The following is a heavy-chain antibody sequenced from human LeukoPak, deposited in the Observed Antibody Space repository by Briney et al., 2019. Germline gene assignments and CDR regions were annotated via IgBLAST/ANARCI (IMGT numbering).Heavy chain of an antibody. V-gene: IGHV3-30-3*01. CDR1: GFTFSSYA. D-gene: IGHD6-13*01. Sequence: GGSLRLSCAASGFTFSSYAMHWVRQAPGKGLEWVAVISYDGSNKYYADSVKGRFTISRDNPKNTLYLQMNSLRAEDTAVYYCARMYSSSWYRNYYYGMDVWGQGTTVTVSS. CDR3: ARMYSSSWYRNYYYGMDV. CDR2: ISYDGSNK. J-gene: IGHJ6*02.